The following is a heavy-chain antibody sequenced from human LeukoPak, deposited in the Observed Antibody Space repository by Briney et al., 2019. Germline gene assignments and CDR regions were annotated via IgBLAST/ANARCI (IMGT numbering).Heavy chain of an antibody. CDR2: ISGSGGST. CDR1: GFTFSSYA. D-gene: IGHD1-26*01. V-gene: IGHV3-23*01. J-gene: IGHJ4*02. CDR3: AKGLAPRGSYRTIDDFDY. Sequence: GGSLRLSCAASGFTFSSYAMSWVRQAPGKGLEWVSAISGSGGSTYYADSVKGRFTISRDNSKNTLYLQMNSLRAEDTAVYYCAKGLAPRGSYRTIDDFDYWGQGTLVTVSS.